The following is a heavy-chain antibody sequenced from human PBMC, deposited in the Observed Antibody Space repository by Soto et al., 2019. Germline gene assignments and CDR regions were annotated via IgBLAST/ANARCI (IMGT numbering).Heavy chain of an antibody. J-gene: IGHJ6*02. CDR3: ARERVGVTYYDFWSGYDYYYYGMDV. V-gene: IGHV3-7*01. D-gene: IGHD3-3*01. CDR2: IKQDGSEK. Sequence: PGGSLRLSCAASGFTFSSYWMSWVRQAPGKGLEWVANIKQDGSEKYYVDSVKGRFTISRDNAKNSLYLQMNSLRAEDTAVYYCARERVGVTYYDFWSGYDYYYYGMDVWGQGTTVTVYS. CDR1: GFTFSSYW.